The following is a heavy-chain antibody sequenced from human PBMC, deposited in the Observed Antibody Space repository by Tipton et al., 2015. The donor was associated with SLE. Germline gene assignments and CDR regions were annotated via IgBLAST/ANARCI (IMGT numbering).Heavy chain of an antibody. J-gene: IGHJ4*02. CDR2: IYHSGST. D-gene: IGHD1-26*01. V-gene: IGHV4-4*02. Sequence: TLSLTCAVSGGSISSSNWWSWVRQPPGKGLEWIGEIYHSGSTNYNPSLKSRVTISVDKSKNQFSLKLSPVTAADTAVYYCAKVGATPSYFDYWGQGTLVTVSS. CDR1: GGSISSSNW. CDR3: AKVGATPSYFDY.